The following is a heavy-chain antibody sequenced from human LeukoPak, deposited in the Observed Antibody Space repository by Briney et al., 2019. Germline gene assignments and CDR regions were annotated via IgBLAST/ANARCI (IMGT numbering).Heavy chain of an antibody. Sequence: ASVKVSCKASGYTFIAYYMHWVRQAPGQGLEWMGIVNPTGGSTTYAQKFQGRVTMTRDTSTSTAYMELRSLRSDDTAVYYCARAYDILTGTKNWFDPWGQGTLVTVSS. CDR3: ARAYDILTGTKNWFDP. D-gene: IGHD3-9*01. J-gene: IGHJ5*02. CDR2: VNPTGGST. CDR1: GYTFIAYY. V-gene: IGHV1-46*01.